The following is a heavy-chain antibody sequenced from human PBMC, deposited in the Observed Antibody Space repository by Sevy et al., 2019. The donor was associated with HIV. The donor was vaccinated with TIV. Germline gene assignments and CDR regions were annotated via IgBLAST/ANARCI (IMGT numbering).Heavy chain of an antibody. CDR1: GFTFISYG. CDR3: AKDPILGATTPYFIFDY. V-gene: IGHV3-30*18. D-gene: IGHD1-26*01. J-gene: IGHJ4*02. CDR2: ISYDGSNK. Sequence: GGSLRLSCAASGFTFISYGMHWVRQAPGKGLEWVAVISYDGSNKYYADSVKGRFTISRDNSKNTLYLQMNSLRAEDTAVYYCAKDPILGATTPYFIFDYWGQGTLVTVSS.